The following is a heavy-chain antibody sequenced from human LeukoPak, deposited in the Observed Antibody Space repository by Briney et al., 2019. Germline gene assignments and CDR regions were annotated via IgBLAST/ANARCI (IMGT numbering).Heavy chain of an antibody. CDR2: ISYDGSNK. V-gene: IGHV3-30-3*02. CDR1: GFTFSSYA. J-gene: IGHJ4*02. CDR3: AKTGERDY. Sequence: GGSLRLSWAASGFTFSSYAMHWVRQAPGKGLEWVAVISYDGSNKYYADSVKGRFTISRDNSKNTLYLQMNSLRAEDTAVYYCAKTGERDYWGRGTLVTVSS. D-gene: IGHD7-27*01.